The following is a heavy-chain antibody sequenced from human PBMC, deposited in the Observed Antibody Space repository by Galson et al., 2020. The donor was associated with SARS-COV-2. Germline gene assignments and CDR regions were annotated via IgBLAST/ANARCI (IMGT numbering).Heavy chain of an antibody. CDR2: FDPEDGET. CDR3: STSPAIVVVPAAIGWFDP. D-gene: IGHD2-2*01. V-gene: IGHV1-24*01. CDR1: GYTLTELS. J-gene: IGHJ5*02. Sequence: ASVKVSCKVSGYTLTELSMHWVRQAPGKGLEWMGGFDPEDGETIYAQKFQGRVTMTEDTSTDTAYMELSSLRSEDTAVYYCSTSPAIVVVPAAIGWFDPWGQGTLVTVSS.